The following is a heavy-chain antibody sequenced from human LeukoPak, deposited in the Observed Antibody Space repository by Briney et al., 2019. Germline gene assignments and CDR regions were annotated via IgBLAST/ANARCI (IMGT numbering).Heavy chain of an antibody. CDR2: IYYSGST. J-gene: IGHJ4*02. CDR1: GVSISSGDYY. D-gene: IGHD3-22*01. CDR3: ARGPYYDSSGYYVY. Sequence: SETLSLTCTVSGVSISSGDYYWSWIRQPPGKGLEWIGYIYYSGSTYYNPSLKSRVTISVDTSKNQFSLKLSSVTAADTAVYYCARGPYYDSSGYYVYWGQGTLVTVSS. V-gene: IGHV4-30-4*01.